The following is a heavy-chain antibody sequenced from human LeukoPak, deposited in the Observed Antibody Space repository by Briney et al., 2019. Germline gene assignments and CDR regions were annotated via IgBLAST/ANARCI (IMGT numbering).Heavy chain of an antibody. CDR2: FDPENAEI. Sequence: GASVKVSCKLSGNTLRELPIQWVRQAGGKGLEWMAGFDPENAEIVYAQKFQGRVTMTEDTSTNTAYMELTSLISDDTALYYCATRGSDFWSGFDYWGQGTQVTVSS. CDR3: ATRGSDFWSGFDY. J-gene: IGHJ4*02. CDR1: GNTLRELP. V-gene: IGHV1-24*01. D-gene: IGHD3-3*01.